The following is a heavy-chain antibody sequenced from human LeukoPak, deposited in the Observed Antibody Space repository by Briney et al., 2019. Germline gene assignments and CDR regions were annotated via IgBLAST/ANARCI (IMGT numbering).Heavy chain of an antibody. J-gene: IGHJ4*02. V-gene: IGHV4-30-2*01. D-gene: IGHD6-6*01. CDR1: GGSISSGGYY. CDR3: ARSEGAARYFDY. Sequence: SQTLSLTCTVSGGSISSGGYYWSWVRQPPGKGLEWIGYIYHSGSTYYNPSLKSRVTISVDRSKNQFSLKLSSVTAADTAVYYCARSEGAARYFDYWGQGTLVTVSS. CDR2: IYHSGST.